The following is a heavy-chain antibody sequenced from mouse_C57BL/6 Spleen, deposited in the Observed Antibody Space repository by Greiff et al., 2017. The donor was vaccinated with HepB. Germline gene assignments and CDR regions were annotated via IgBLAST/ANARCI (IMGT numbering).Heavy chain of an antibody. CDR3: AREALRWAIDY. V-gene: IGHV1-64*01. Sequence: QVQLQQPGAELVKPGASVKLSCKASGYTFTSYWMHWVKQRPGQGLEWIGMIHPNSGSTNYNEKFKRKATLTVDKSSSTAYMQLSSLTSEDSAVYYCAREALRWAIDYWGQGTSVTVSS. CDR2: IHPNSGST. D-gene: IGHD1-1*01. J-gene: IGHJ4*01. CDR1: GYTFTSYW.